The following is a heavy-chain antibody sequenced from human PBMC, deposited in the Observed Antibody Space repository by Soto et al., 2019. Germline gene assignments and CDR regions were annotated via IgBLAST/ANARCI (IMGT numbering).Heavy chain of an antibody. V-gene: IGHV1-69*01. CDR1: GGTFSSYA. CDR3: ARGGVVVPAATIFRYYYYYGMDV. Sequence: QVQLVQSGAEVKKPGSSVKVSCKASGGTFSSYAISWVRQAPGQGLEWMGGIIPIFGTANYAQKFQGRVTITADESTSTAYIELSRLRSEDTAVYYCARGGVVVPAATIFRYYYYYGMDVWGQGTTVTVSS. D-gene: IGHD2-2*01. J-gene: IGHJ6*02. CDR2: IIPIFGTA.